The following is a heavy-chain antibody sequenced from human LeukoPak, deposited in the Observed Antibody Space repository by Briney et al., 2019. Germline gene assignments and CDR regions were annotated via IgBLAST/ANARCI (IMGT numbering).Heavy chain of an antibody. J-gene: IGHJ3*02. D-gene: IGHD3-10*01. Sequence: PGGSLRLSCAASGFTFSTYGMHWVRQAPGKGLKWVSVISYDGDNKYFADSVKGRFTISRDNSKNTLYLQMNRLRAEDTAVYYCARDRLLLARGVIDAFYIWGQGRKVTDCS. CDR2: ISYDGDNK. CDR1: GFTFSTYG. CDR3: ARDRLLLARGVIDAFYI. V-gene: IGHV3-30*03.